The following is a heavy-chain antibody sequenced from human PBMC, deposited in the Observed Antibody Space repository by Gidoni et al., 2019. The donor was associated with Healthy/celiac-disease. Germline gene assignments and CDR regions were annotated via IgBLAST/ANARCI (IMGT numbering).Heavy chain of an antibody. CDR2: IKSKTDGGTT. J-gene: IGHJ4*02. V-gene: IGHV3-15*01. Sequence: EVQLVESGGGLVKPGGSLRLSCAASGFTFSNAWMSWVRQAPGKGLEWVGRIKSKTDGGTTDYAAPVKGRFTISRDDSKNTLYLQMNSLKTEDTAVYYCTTEHYYGSSGTDYWGQGTLVTVSS. CDR1: GFTFSNAW. CDR3: TTEHYYGSSGTDY. D-gene: IGHD3-22*01.